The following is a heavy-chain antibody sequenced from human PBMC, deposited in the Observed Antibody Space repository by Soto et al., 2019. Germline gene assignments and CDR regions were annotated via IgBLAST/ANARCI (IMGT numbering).Heavy chain of an antibody. Sequence: SETLSLTCAVSGYSISSGYYWGWIRQPPGKGLEWIGSIYHSGSTYYNPSLKSRVTISVDTSKDQFSLKLSSVTAADTAVYYCARDHREDYGHSGYYYYGMDVWGQGTTVTVSS. D-gene: IGHD4-17*01. J-gene: IGHJ6*02. CDR1: GYSISSGYY. CDR3: ARDHREDYGHSGYYYYGMDV. V-gene: IGHV4-38-2*02. CDR2: IYHSGST.